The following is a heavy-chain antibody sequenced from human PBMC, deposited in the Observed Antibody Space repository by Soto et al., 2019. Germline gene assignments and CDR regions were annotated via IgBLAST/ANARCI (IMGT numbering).Heavy chain of an antibody. Sequence: SETLSLTCAVYGGSFSGYYWSWIRQPPGKGLEWIGEINHSGSTNYNPSLKSRVTISVDTSKNQFSLKLSSVTAADTAVYYCARGGRAIFGVVIASHYGMDVWGQGTMVTVSS. CDR2: INHSGST. CDR1: GGSFSGYY. CDR3: ARGGRAIFGVVIASHYGMDV. V-gene: IGHV4-34*01. D-gene: IGHD3-3*01. J-gene: IGHJ6*02.